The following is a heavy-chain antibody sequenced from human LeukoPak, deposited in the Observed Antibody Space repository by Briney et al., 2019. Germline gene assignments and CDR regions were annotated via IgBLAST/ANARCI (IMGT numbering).Heavy chain of an antibody. Sequence: ASVKVSCKASGYTFTSYAMNWVRQAPGQGLEWMGWINTNTGNPTYAQGFTGRFVFSLDTSVSTAYPQISSLKAEDTAVYYCARDGSRWLQFKDAFDIWGQGTMVTVSS. J-gene: IGHJ3*02. V-gene: IGHV7-4-1*02. CDR3: ARDGSRWLQFKDAFDI. CDR1: GYTFTSYA. D-gene: IGHD5-24*01. CDR2: INTNTGNP.